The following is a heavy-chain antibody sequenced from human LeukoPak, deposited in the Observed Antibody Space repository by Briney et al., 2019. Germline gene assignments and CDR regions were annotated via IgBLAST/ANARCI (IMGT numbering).Heavy chain of an antibody. CDR1: GGSISSYH. CDR2: IYYSGST. D-gene: IGHD5-18*01. CDR3: ARVRGYRGKLFDY. Sequence: KTSETLSLTCTVSGGSISSYHRSWIRQPPGKGLEWIGYIYYSGSTNYNPSLKSRVTISVDTSKNQFSLKLSSVTAADTAVYYCARVRGYRGKLFDYWGQGTLVTVSS. J-gene: IGHJ4*02. V-gene: IGHV4-59*08.